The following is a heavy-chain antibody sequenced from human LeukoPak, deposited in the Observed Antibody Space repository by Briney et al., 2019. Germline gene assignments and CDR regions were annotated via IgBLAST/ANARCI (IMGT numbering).Heavy chain of an antibody. J-gene: IGHJ4*02. CDR3: ARDRYCTGTTCYTADY. CDR2: ISSSGSTI. D-gene: IGHD2-2*02. V-gene: IGHV3-11*04. CDR1: GFTFSDYY. Sequence: GGSQRLSCAASGFTFSDYYMSWIRQAPGKGLEWVSYISSSGSTIYYADSVKGRFIISRDNAKNSLYLQMNSLRAEDTAVYYCARDRYCTGTTCYTADYWGQGTLVTVSS.